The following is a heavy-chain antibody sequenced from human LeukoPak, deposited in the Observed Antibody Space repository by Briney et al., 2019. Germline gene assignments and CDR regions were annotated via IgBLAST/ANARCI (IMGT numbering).Heavy chain of an antibody. CDR3: ARDLFYGSGSPPQYFQH. D-gene: IGHD3-10*01. CDR2: ISNIGNTI. J-gene: IGHJ1*01. V-gene: IGHV3-11*04. Sequence: GGSLRLSCAASGFTFSDYYMSWIRQAPGKGLEWVSYISNIGNTIYYATSVKGRFTISRDNAKNSLYLQMNSLRAEDTAVYYCARDLFYGSGSPPQYFQHWGQGTLVTVSS. CDR1: GFTFSDYY.